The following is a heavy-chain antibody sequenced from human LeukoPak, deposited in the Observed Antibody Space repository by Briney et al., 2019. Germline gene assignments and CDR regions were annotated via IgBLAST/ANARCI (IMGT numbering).Heavy chain of an antibody. CDR3: AQNFYDSSGLYFDY. V-gene: IGHV3-21*01. J-gene: IGHJ4*02. Sequence: GGSLRLSCAASGFTFSDYSMGWVRRAPGKGLEWVSSISSRSNYIYYADSVKGRFTISRDNAKNSLYLQMNSLRAEDTAVYYCAQNFYDSSGLYFDYWGQGTLVTVSS. D-gene: IGHD3-22*01. CDR1: GFTFSDYS. CDR2: ISSRSNYI.